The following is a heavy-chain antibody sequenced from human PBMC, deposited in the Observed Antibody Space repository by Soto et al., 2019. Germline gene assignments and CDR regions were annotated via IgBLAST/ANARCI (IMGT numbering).Heavy chain of an antibody. CDR1: GGSISSSNW. D-gene: IGHD3-3*01. Sequence: ASETLSLTCAVSGGSISSSNWWSWVRQPPGKGLEWIGEIYHSGSTNYNPSLKSRVTISVDKSKNQFSLKLSSVTAADTAVYYCARVGSDDFWSGSFNWFDPWGQGTLVTVSS. J-gene: IGHJ5*02. V-gene: IGHV4-4*02. CDR3: ARVGSDDFWSGSFNWFDP. CDR2: IYHSGST.